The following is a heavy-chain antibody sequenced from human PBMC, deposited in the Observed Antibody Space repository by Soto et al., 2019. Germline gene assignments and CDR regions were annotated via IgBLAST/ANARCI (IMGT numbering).Heavy chain of an antibody. J-gene: IGHJ3*02. CDR1: GYTFTSYG. CDR3: ARVEEVLRFLEWPPGDI. V-gene: IGHV1-69*13. Sequence: ASVKVSCKASGYTFTSYGISLLLQAPVQVLEWMGGIIPIFGTANYVQKFQGRVTITADESTSTAYMELSSLRSEDTAVYYCARVEEVLRFLEWPPGDIWGQGTMVTVSS. D-gene: IGHD3-3*01. CDR2: IIPIFGTA.